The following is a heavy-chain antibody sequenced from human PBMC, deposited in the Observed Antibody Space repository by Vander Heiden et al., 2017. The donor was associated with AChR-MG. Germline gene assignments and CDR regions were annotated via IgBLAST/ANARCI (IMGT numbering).Heavy chain of an antibody. J-gene: IGHJ5*02. CDR2: INPSGGST. Sequence: QVQLVQSGAEVKKPGDSVKVSCKASGSTFTSYYMHWVRQAPGQGLEWMGIINPSGGSTSYEQKFQGRVTMTRDTSTSTVYMELSSLRSEDTAVYYCARSKDIVVVVAAGHRGFDPWGQGTLVTVSS. CDR1: GSTFTSYY. CDR3: ARSKDIVVVVAAGHRGFDP. D-gene: IGHD2-15*01. V-gene: IGHV1-46*01.